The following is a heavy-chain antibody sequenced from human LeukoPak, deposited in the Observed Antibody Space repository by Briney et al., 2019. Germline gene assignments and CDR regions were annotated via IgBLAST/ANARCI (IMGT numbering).Heavy chain of an antibody. CDR3: ATYSDITGSFDY. CDR2: VSHSGST. D-gene: IGHD3-22*01. J-gene: IGHJ4*02. Sequence: SGTLSLTCAVSGGSISSSSWWTWVRQPPGKGLEWIGDVSHSGSTNYNPSLKSRVTLSVDKSKNQFSLDLTSVTAADTAVYYCATYSDITGSFDYWGQGTLVTVSS. V-gene: IGHV4-4*02. CDR1: GGSISSSSW.